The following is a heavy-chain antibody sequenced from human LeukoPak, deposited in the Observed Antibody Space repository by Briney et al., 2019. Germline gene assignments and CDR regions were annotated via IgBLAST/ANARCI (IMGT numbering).Heavy chain of an antibody. Sequence: GGSLRLSCTTSGFTFGDYAMSWVRQAPGEGLEWVGFIRSKAYGGTTEYAACVKGRFTISRDDSRRIVYLQMNSLKTEDTAVYYCTREGRGSDAFDYWGQGTLVTVSS. V-gene: IGHV3-49*04. CDR3: TREGRGSDAFDY. D-gene: IGHD3-16*01. J-gene: IGHJ4*02. CDR2: IRSKAYGGTT. CDR1: GFTFGDYA.